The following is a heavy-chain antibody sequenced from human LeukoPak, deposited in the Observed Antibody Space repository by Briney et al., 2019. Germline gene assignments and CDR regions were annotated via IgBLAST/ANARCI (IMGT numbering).Heavy chain of an antibody. CDR3: ARTVARIGY. V-gene: IGHV3-48*03. D-gene: IGHD4-23*01. J-gene: IGHJ4*02. CDR2: ISSSGSTI. Sequence: GGSLRLSCAASGFTFSSYEMNWVRQAPGKGLEWVSHISSSGSTIYYTDSVKGRFTISRDNSKSSLYLQMNSLRAEDTAIYYCARTVARIGYWGQGTLVTVSS. CDR1: GFTFSSYE.